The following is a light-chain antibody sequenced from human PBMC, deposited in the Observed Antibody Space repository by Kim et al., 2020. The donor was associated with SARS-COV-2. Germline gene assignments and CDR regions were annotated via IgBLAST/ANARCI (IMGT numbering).Light chain of an antibody. J-gene: IGKJ1*01. CDR3: RQGTHWPTT. V-gene: IGKV2-30*02. CDR1: QSLVHSDGNTY. CDR2: KVS. Sequence: DVVMTQSPLSLPVTLGQPASISCRSSQSLVHSDGNTYLNWFQQRPGQSPRRLIYKVSNRDSGVPDRFSGSGSGTDFTLKISRGEAEDIGVYYCRQGTHWPTTFGQGTKVDIK.